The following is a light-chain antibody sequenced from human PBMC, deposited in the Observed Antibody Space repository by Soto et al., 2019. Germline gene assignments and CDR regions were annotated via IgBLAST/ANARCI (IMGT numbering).Light chain of an antibody. J-gene: IGLJ2*01. CDR1: NIGTKS. Sequence: SYELTQSPSVSVAPGRTARIAGEGNNIGTKSVHWYQQRPGQAPVVVVYYDSDRPSGIPERFSGSNSGNTATLTISSVEAGDEADYYCQVWYTSTFHPIFGGGTKLTVL. CDR2: YDS. CDR3: QVWYTSTFHPI. V-gene: IGLV3-21*04.